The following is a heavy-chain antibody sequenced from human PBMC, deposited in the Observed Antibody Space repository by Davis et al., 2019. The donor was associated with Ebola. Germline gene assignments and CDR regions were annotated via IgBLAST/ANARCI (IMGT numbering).Heavy chain of an antibody. CDR2: IPHVGSEK. J-gene: IGHJ6*04. CDR3: ARDWAGLDV. D-gene: IGHD3-16*01. Sequence: PGGSLRLSCAASGFTFSSYWMSWVRQAPGKGLEWVATIPHVGSEKYYVDSVKGRFTSSRDNAKNSVYLQMNSLRVEDTAVYYCARDWAGLDVWGRGTTVTVSS. V-gene: IGHV3-7*01. CDR1: GFTFSSYW.